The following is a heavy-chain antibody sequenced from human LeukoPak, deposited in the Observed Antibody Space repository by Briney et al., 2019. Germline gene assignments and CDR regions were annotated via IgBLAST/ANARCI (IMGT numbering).Heavy chain of an antibody. D-gene: IGHD2-2*01. CDR2: INPNSGGT. V-gene: IGHV1-2*02. J-gene: IGHJ4*02. CDR1: GYTFTGYY. CDR3: ARDRPVVPAARYYFDY. Sequence: GASVKVSCKASGYTFTGYYMHWVRQAPGQGLEWMGWINPNSGGTNYAQKFQGRVTMTRDTSISTAYMELSRLRSDDTAVYYCARDRPVVPAARYYFDYWGQGTLVTVSS.